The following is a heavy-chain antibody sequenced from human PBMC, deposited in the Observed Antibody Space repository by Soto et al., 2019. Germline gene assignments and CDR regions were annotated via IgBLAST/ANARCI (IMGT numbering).Heavy chain of an antibody. CDR3: ARDTTLIGTGPHFGF. CDR1: GFTFRSQW. Sequence: GGSLRLSCAATGFTFRSQWMHWVRQAPGKGLVWVSRINSDGSITTHADFVKGRFTISRDNAKNTLYLQMTGLRVEDTAVYYCARDTTLIGTGPHFGFWGQGTTVTVSS. J-gene: IGHJ4*02. D-gene: IGHD1-1*01. CDR2: INSDGSIT. V-gene: IGHV3-74*01.